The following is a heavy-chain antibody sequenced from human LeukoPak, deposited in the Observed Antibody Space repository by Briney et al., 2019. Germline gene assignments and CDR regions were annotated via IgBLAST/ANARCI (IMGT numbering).Heavy chain of an antibody. CDR3: ARGYDYLYAEYFQH. CDR1: GYTFTSYD. D-gene: IGHD4-11*01. V-gene: IGHV1-8*01. J-gene: IGHJ1*01. CDR2: MNPNSGNT. Sequence: ASVKVSCKASGYTFTSYDINWVRQATGPGLEWMGWMNPNSGNTGYAQKFQGRVTMTRNTSISTAYMELSSLRSEDTAVYYCARGYDYLYAEYFQHWGQGTLITVSS.